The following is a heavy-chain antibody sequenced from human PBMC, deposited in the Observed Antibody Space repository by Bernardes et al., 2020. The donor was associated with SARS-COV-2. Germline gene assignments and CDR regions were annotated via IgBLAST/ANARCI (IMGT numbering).Heavy chain of an antibody. Sequence: GSLRLSCAASGFTFSSYAMNWVRRAPGKGLEWVSAISGSGDSTFYADSVKGRFTISRDNSRSTLYLQMNSLRAEDTAVYYCAKVSEWELGHLDYWGQGTLVTVSS. V-gene: IGHV3-23*01. D-gene: IGHD1-26*01. CDR1: GFTFSSYA. CDR2: ISGSGDST. J-gene: IGHJ4*02. CDR3: AKVSEWELGHLDY.